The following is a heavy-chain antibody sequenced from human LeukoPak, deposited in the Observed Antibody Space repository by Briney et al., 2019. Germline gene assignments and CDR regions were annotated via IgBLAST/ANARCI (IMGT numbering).Heavy chain of an antibody. V-gene: IGHV3-48*03. CDR2: ISSSGSTI. Sequence: QPGGSLRLSCAASGFSFSSYEMNWVRQAPGKGLEWVSYISSSGSTIYYADSVKGRFTISRDNAKNSLYLQMNSLRAEDTAVYYCARVYGSGRYNWFDPWGQGTLVTVSS. CDR3: ARVYGSGRYNWFDP. J-gene: IGHJ5*02. D-gene: IGHD3-10*01. CDR1: GFSFSSYE.